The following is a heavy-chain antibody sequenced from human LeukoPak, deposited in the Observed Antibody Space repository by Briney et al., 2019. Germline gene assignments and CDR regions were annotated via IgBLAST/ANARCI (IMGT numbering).Heavy chain of an antibody. CDR2: ISSSSSYI. Sequence: GGSLRLSCAASGFTFSSYSMNWVRQAPGKGLEWVSSISSSSSYIYYADSVKGRFTISRDNAKNSLYLQMNSLRAEDAAVYYCARDSSNYERWFDPWGQGTLVTVSS. D-gene: IGHD4-11*01. J-gene: IGHJ5*02. CDR3: ARDSSNYERWFDP. V-gene: IGHV3-21*01. CDR1: GFTFSSYS.